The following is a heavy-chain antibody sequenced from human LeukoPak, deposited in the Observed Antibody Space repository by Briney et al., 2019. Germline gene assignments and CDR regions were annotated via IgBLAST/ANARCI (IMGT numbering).Heavy chain of an antibody. CDR1: GGSFSGYY. CDR2: INHSGST. CDR3: ARKGNAASGMDV. V-gene: IGHV4-34*01. Sequence: SETLSLTCAVYGGSFSGYYWSWIRQPPGKGLEWIGEINHSGSTNYNPSLKSRVTISVDTSKNQFSLKLSSVTAADTAVYYCARKGNAASGMDVWGQGTTVTVSS. J-gene: IGHJ6*02. D-gene: IGHD4-23*01.